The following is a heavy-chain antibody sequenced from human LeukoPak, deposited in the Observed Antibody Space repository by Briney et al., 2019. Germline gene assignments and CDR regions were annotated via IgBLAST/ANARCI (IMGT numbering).Heavy chain of an antibody. V-gene: IGHV4-61*02. CDR1: GGSISSGSYY. CDR3: AGHCSGGSCYPGAGYYMDV. CDR2: IYTSGST. D-gene: IGHD2-15*01. J-gene: IGHJ6*03. Sequence: SETLSLTCTVSGGSISSGSYYWSWIRQPAGKGLEWIGRIYTSGSTNYNPSLKSRVTISVDTSKNQFSLKLSSVTAADAAVYYCAGHCSGGSCYPGAGYYMDVWGKGTTVTVSS.